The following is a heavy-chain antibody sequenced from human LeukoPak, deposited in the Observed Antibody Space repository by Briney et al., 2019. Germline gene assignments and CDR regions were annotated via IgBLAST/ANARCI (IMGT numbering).Heavy chain of an antibody. J-gene: IGHJ4*02. Sequence: GASVKVSCKASGYTFTSYDISWVRQAPGQGLEWMGWISAYNGNTNYAQKLQGRVTMTTDTSTSTAYMELRSLRSDDTAVYYCARPLTVYYDSSGYLGYWGQGTLVTVSS. CDR3: ARPLTVYYDSSGYLGY. V-gene: IGHV1-18*01. CDR1: GYTFTSYD. D-gene: IGHD3-22*01. CDR2: ISAYNGNT.